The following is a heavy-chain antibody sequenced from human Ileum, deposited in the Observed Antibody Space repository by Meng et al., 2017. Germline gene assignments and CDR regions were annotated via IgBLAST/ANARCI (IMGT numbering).Heavy chain of an antibody. CDR1: GYTFTSYA. Sequence: QVQLVQSGARLRRPGASVRVSCKAAGYTFTSYAINWVRQAPGQGLEWMGWINTNTGNPTYAQGFTGRFVFSLDTSVSTAYLQISSLKAEDTAVYYCARGDSYGYVGIDYWGQGTLVTVSS. V-gene: IGHV7-4-1*02. J-gene: IGHJ4*02. CDR3: ARGDSYGYVGIDY. D-gene: IGHD5-18*01. CDR2: INTNTGNP.